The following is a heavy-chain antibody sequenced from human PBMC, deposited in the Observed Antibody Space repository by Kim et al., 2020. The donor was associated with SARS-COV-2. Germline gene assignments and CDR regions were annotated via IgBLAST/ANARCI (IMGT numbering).Heavy chain of an antibody. Sequence: SVKGRFTISRDNSKNTLYLQMNSLRADDTAVYFCARGRFCSSSNCYSYMDVWGKGTTVIVSS. J-gene: IGHJ6*03. CDR3: ARGRFCSSSNCYSYMDV. D-gene: IGHD2-2*01. V-gene: IGHV3-30*07.